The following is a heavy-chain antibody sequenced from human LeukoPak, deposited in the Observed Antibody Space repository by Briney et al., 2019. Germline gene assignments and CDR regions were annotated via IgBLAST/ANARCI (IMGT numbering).Heavy chain of an antibody. J-gene: IGHJ4*02. Sequence: PGGSLRLSCAASGFTFSAYWMTWVRQAPGKGLEWVAFIRYDGSNKYYADSVKGRFTISRDNAKNSLYLQMNSLRAEDTAVYYCARDSRYCSSTSCSPSSLDYWGQGTLVTVSS. V-gene: IGHV3-30*02. CDR1: GFTFSAYW. CDR3: ARDSRYCSSTSCSPSSLDY. CDR2: IRYDGSNK. D-gene: IGHD2-2*01.